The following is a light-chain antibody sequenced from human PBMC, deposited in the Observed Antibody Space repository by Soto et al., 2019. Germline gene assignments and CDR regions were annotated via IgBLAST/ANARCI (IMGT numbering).Light chain of an antibody. Sequence: EIVFTQLPTTLSLSPGESATLSCRASQSISYFLAWYQHKPGRAPRLLIFDASNRATGIPARFSGSGSGTDFTLTISSLEPEDFAVYYCQQRSIWPPVTFGQGTRLEIK. J-gene: IGKJ5*01. CDR3: QQRSIWPPVT. CDR2: DAS. V-gene: IGKV3-11*01. CDR1: QSISYF.